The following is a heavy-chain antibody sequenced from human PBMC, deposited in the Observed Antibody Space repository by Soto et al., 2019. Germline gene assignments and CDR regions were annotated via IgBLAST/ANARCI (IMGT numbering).Heavy chain of an antibody. CDR3: ATGPSCGVDCYLFDY. Sequence: QVLLVQSGAEVTRPGASVKVSCKASGYTFTSYYMHWVRQAPGQGLEWMAMINPSGGRTKYAQIFQGRVTLTRDTSTVTVDMELSSLTYEDTAIYYCATGPSCGVDCYLFDYWGQGTQVTVSS. V-gene: IGHV1-46*01. CDR2: INPSGGRT. CDR1: GYTFTSYY. D-gene: IGHD2-21*02. J-gene: IGHJ4*02.